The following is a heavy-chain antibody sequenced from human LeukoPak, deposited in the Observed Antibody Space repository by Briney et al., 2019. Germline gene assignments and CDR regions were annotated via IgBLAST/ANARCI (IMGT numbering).Heavy chain of an antibody. J-gene: IGHJ5*02. CDR2: IYYSGST. D-gene: IGHD5-24*01. CDR3: AAEMATKGLDWFDL. Sequence: PSETLSLTCTVSGGSISSSSYYWGWIRQPPGKGLEWIGSIYYSGSTYYNPSLKSRVTISVDTSKNQFSLKLSSVTAPDTAVYYCAAEMATKGLDWFDLWGQGTLVTVSS. CDR1: GGSISSSSYY. V-gene: IGHV4-39*01.